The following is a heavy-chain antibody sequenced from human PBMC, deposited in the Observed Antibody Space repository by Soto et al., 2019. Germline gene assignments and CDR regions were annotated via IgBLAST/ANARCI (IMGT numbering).Heavy chain of an antibody. CDR1: GFTFSSYS. V-gene: IGHV3-21*01. CDR2: ISSSSSYI. J-gene: IGHJ6*02. D-gene: IGHD5-18*01. Sequence: PGGALRLSCAAPGFTFSSYSMNWVRQAPGKGLEWVSSISSSSSYIYYADSVKGRFTISRDNAKNSLYLQMNSLRAEDTAVYYCARDITGGGYSYYYYGMDVWGQGTTVTVSS. CDR3: ARDITGGGYSYYYYGMDV.